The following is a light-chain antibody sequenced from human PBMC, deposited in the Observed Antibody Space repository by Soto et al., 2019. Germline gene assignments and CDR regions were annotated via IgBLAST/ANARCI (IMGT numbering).Light chain of an antibody. CDR3: QQSNDLVS. CDR2: DAS. Sequence: DIQMTQSPSSLSASVGDRVTITCQASQDIHNYVNWYQQKPGKAPKLLIFDASTLKTGVPSRFSGSGSGTDFSFTISSLQPEDIATYDCQQSNDLVSFGQGTRLEIK. J-gene: IGKJ5*01. CDR1: QDIHNY. V-gene: IGKV1-33*01.